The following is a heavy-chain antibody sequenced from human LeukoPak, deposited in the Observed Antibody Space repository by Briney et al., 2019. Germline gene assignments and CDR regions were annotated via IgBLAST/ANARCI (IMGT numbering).Heavy chain of an antibody. CDR3: ARGRLRLGELSTGDFDY. D-gene: IGHD3-16*02. CDR2: ISSSSYI. CDR1: GFTFSSYS. J-gene: IGHJ4*02. Sequence: GRSLRLSCAASGFTFSSYSMNWVRQAPGKGLEWVSSISSSSYIYYADSVKGRFTISRDNAKNSLYLRMNSLRAEDTAVYYCARGRLRLGELSTGDFDYWGQGTLVTVSS. V-gene: IGHV3-21*01.